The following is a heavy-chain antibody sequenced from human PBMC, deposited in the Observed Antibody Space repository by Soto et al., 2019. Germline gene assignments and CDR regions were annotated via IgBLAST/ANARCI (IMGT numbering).Heavy chain of an antibody. J-gene: IGHJ4*02. Sequence: GASVKVSCKASGYTFTSYAMHWVRQAPGQKLEWMGWINAGNGKTKYSQKFQGRVTITRDTSASTAYMELSSLRSEDTAVYYCARDNTAMVGIDYWGQGTLVTVSS. CDR1: GYTFTSYA. D-gene: IGHD5-18*01. CDR3: ARDNTAMVGIDY. CDR2: INAGNGKT. V-gene: IGHV1-3*01.